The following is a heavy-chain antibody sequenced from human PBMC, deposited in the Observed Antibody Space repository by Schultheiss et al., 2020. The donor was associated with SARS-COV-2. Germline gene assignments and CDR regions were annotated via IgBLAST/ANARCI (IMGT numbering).Heavy chain of an antibody. CDR2: IKSKTDGGTT. J-gene: IGHJ4*02. D-gene: IGHD1-1*01. CDR1: GFTFSSYA. CDR3: VQKGSFDY. Sequence: GGSLRLSCAASGFTFSSYAMSWVRQAPGKGLEWVGRIKSKTDGGTTDYAAPVKGRFTISRDDSKNTLYLQMNSLRAEDTAVYYCVQKGSFDYWGQGTLVTVSS. V-gene: IGHV3-15*01.